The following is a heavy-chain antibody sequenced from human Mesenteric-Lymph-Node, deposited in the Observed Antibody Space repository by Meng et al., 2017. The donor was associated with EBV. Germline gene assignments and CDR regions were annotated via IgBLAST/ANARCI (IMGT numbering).Heavy chain of an antibody. CDR1: GHIDTSSSVT. V-gene: IGHV6-1*01. CDR3: ARGNPGSNGYFDF. D-gene: IGHD1-26*01. CDR2: TCSRSRWYN. J-gene: IGHJ4*02. Sequence: QLQPAGSCVGHTMHTASLSCPRYGHIDTSSSVTLTWFRQSPSTGLEWLGRTCSRSRWYNDYAVSVKSRIIISPDTSKNPFSLQLNSVTPEDTAVYFCARGNPGSNGYFDFWGQGTLVTVSS.